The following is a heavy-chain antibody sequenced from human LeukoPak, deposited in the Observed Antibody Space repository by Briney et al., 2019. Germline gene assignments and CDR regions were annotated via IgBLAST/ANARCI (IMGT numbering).Heavy chain of an antibody. CDR3: ARSLVRGDLDY. CDR2: ISSSSSYI. Sequence: GGSLRLSCAASGFTFSSYGMHWVRQAPGKGLEWVSSISSSSSYIYYADSVKGRFTISRDNAKNSLYLQMNSLRAEDTAVYYCARSLVRGDLDYWGQGTLVTVSS. V-gene: IGHV3-21*01. J-gene: IGHJ4*02. CDR1: GFTFSSYG. D-gene: IGHD3-10*01.